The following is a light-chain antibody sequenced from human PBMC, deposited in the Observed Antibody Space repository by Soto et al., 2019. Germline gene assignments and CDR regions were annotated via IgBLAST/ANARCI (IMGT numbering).Light chain of an antibody. Sequence: EIVMTHSPATLSVSPGDRATLSCRASQTVRDNLAWYQQKPGQAPRLLIYGASTRATGIPARFSGSGSGTEFPLTIDSLQSEDFALYFCQQSKNWPYTFGQGTKLEIK. V-gene: IGKV3-15*01. CDR2: GAS. CDR3: QQSKNWPYT. CDR1: QTVRDN. J-gene: IGKJ2*01.